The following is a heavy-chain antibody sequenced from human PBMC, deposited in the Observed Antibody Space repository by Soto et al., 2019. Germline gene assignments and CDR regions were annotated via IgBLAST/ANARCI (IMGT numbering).Heavy chain of an antibody. CDR3: ARVKIEDIVVVPARSYPIDWFDP. J-gene: IGHJ5*02. D-gene: IGHD2-2*01. CDR2: IYYSGST. Sequence: SETLSLTCTVSGGSISSGDYYWSWIRQPPGKGLEWIGYIYYSGSTYYNPSLKSRVTISVDTSKNQFSLKLSSVTAADTAVYYCARVKIEDIVVVPARSYPIDWFDPWGQGTLVTVSS. V-gene: IGHV4-30-4*01. CDR1: GGSISSGDYY.